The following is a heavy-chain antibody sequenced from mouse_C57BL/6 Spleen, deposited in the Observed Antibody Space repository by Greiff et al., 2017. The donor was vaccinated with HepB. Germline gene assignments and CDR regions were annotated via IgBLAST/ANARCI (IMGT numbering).Heavy chain of an antibody. CDR3: ARGGLRRDFDY. Sequence: VQLQQSGAELVRPGSSVKLSCKASGYTFTSYWMDWVKQRPGQGLEWIGNIYPSDSETHYNQKFKDKATLTVDKSSSTAYMQLSSLTSEDSAVYYCARGGLRRDFDYWGQGTTLTVSS. V-gene: IGHV1-61*01. J-gene: IGHJ2*01. CDR1: GYTFTSYW. D-gene: IGHD2-4*01. CDR2: IYPSDSET.